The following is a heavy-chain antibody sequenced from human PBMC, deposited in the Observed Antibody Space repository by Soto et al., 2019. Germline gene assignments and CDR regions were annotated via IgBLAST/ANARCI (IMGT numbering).Heavy chain of an antibody. CDR3: ARDYYDSSEVNALDI. V-gene: IGHV4-61*01. D-gene: IGHD3-22*01. CDR1: GGSVSSGSYY. CDR2: IYYSGST. Sequence: QVQLQESGPGLVKPSETLSLTCTVSGGSVSSGSYYWSWIRQPPGKGLEWIGYIYYSGSTNYNPSLKSRLTISVDTSKNQLSQKRSSVTDADTAVYYRARDYYDSSEVNALDIWGQGTIVTVSS. J-gene: IGHJ3*02.